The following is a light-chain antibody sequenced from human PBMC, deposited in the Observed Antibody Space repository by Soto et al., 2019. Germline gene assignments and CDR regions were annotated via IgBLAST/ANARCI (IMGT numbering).Light chain of an antibody. V-gene: IGLV2-14*01. J-gene: IGLJ1*01. CDR3: SSYRSSSASNYV. Sequence: QSVLTQPASVSGSPGQSITISCTGTSSDVGGYNYVSWYQQHPGKAPKLMIYDVTNRPSGVSNHFSGSKSGNTASLTISGLQAEDEADYYCSSYRSSSASNYVFGTGTKVTVL. CDR2: DVT. CDR1: SSDVGGYNY.